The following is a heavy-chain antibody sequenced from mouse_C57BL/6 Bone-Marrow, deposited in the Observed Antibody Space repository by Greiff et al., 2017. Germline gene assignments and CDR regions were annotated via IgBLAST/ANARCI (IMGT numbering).Heavy chain of an antibody. J-gene: IGHJ3*01. CDR1: GFTFTDYY. CDR2: IRNKANGYTT. D-gene: IGHD2-2*01. Sequence: EVQGVESGGGLVQPGGSLSLSCAASGFTFTDYYMSWVRQPPGKALEWLGFIRNKANGYTTEYSASVKGGFTISRDNSQSILYLQMNALRAEDSATYYCARSGGNDPAWFAYWGQGTLVTVSA. V-gene: IGHV7-3*01. CDR3: ARSGGNDPAWFAY.